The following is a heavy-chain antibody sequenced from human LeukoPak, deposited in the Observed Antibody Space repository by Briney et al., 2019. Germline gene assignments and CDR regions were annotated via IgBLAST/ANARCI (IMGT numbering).Heavy chain of an antibody. D-gene: IGHD6-19*01. J-gene: IGHJ4*02. V-gene: IGHV3-30*04. CDR3: ARGPAGIAVAGALDY. CDR1: GFTFSSYA. Sequence: GGSLRLSCAASGFTFSSYAMHWVRQAPGKGLEWVAHISYDGNNKYYADSVKGRFTISRDNSKNTLYLQMNSLRAEDTAVYYCARGPAGIAVAGALDYWGQGTLVTVSS. CDR2: ISYDGNNK.